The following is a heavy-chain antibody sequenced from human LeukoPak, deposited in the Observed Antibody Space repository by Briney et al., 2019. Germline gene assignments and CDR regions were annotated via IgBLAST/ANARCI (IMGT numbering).Heavy chain of an antibody. V-gene: IGHV4-59*01. D-gene: IGHD2-2*01. Sequence: SETLSLTCTVSGGPISSYYWSWIRQPPGKGLEWIGYIYYSGSTNYNPSLKSRVTISVDTSKNQFSLKLSSVTAADTAVYYCARAYCSSTSCYAGIDYWGQGTLVTVSS. CDR2: IYYSGST. CDR3: ARAYCSSTSCYAGIDY. CDR1: GGPISSYY. J-gene: IGHJ4*02.